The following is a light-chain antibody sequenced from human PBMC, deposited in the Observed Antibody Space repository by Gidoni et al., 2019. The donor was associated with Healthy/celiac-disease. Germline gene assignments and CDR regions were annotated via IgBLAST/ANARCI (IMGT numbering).Light chain of an antibody. J-gene: IGKJ3*01. Sequence: DIQMTQSPSSLSASVGDRVTITCRASQSISSYLNWYQQKPGKAPKLLIYAASILQSGVPSRFSGSGSGTYVTLTISSLQPEDFATYYCQQSYSTLFTFXPXTKVDIK. CDR2: AAS. CDR1: QSISSY. CDR3: QQSYSTLFT. V-gene: IGKV1-39*01.